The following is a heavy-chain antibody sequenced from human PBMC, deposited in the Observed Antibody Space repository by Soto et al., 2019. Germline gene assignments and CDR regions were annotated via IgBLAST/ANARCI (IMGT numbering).Heavy chain of an antibody. CDR1: GDSISSYS. V-gene: IGHV4-59*12. CDR2: IYHNGST. CDR3: ARAHYGDYGYGMDV. J-gene: IGHJ6*02. D-gene: IGHD4-17*01. Sequence: SETLSLTCTVSGDSISSYSWSWIRQSPGKGLEWIGYIYHNGSTNYNPSLKSRVTISVDRSKNQFSLKLSSVTAADTAVYYCARAHYGDYGYGMDVWGQGTTVTVSS.